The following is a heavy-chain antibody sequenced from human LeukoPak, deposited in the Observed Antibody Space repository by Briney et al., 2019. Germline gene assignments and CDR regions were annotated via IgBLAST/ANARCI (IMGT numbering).Heavy chain of an antibody. CDR3: VKPKYIAVAGTPFDY. CDR2: ISGGEGAA. V-gene: IGHV3-23*01. Sequence: GGSLTLSCAASGFTFSSSAMNWVRQAPGQGLEWVSFISGGEGAAYYPGSVKGRFTIYRDNSKITVYLQMDSLRAEDTAVYYCVKPKYIAVAGTPFDYWGQGTLVTVSS. D-gene: IGHD6-19*01. J-gene: IGHJ4*02. CDR1: GFTFSSSA.